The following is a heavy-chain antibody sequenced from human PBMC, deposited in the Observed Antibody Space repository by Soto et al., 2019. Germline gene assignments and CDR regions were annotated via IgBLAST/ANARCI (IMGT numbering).Heavy chain of an antibody. CDR2: IYHSGST. J-gene: IGHJ4*02. V-gene: IGHV4-4*02. Sequence: SETLSLTCAVSGGSISSSNWWSWVRQPPGKGLEWIGEIYHSGSTNYNPSLKSRVTISVDKSKNQLSLKLSSVTAADTAVYYCARGRKNTAMVPFDYWGQGTLVTVSS. CDR1: GGSISSSNW. D-gene: IGHD5-18*01. CDR3: ARGRKNTAMVPFDY.